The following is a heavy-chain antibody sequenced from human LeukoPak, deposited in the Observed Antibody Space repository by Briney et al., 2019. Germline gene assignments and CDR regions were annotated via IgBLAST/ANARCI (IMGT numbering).Heavy chain of an antibody. D-gene: IGHD3-9*01. CDR3: AKGRERYFAGDY. V-gene: IGHV3-30*02. J-gene: IGHJ4*02. Sequence: GGSLRLSCAASGFTFSSYGMHWVRQAPGKGLEWVAFIRYDGSNKYYADSVKGQFTISRDNSKNTLYLQMNSLRAEDTAVYYYAKGRERYFAGDYWGQGTLVTVSS. CDR2: IRYDGSNK. CDR1: GFTFSSYG.